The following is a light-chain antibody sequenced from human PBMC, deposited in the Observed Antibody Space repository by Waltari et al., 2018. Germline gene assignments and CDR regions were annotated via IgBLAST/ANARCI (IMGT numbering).Light chain of an antibody. CDR3: LQDYNYPYT. Sequence: AIKMTQSPSSLSASVGDRVTITCRASQGIRNDLGWYQQKPGKAPKLLMYAASSLQSGVPSRFSGSGSGTDFTLTISSLQPEDFATYYCLQDYNYPYTFGQGTKLEI. J-gene: IGKJ2*01. CDR2: AAS. CDR1: QGIRND. V-gene: IGKV1-6*01.